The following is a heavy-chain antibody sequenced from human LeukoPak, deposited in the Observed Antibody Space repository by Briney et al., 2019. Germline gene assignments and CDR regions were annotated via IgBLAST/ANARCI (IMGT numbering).Heavy chain of an antibody. V-gene: IGHV3-7*01. CDR1: GFTFSSYW. CDR2: IKQDGSEK. D-gene: IGHD6-19*01. J-gene: IGHJ5*02. CDR3: AREFYSGGWIP. Sequence: PGGSLRLSCAASGFTFSSYWMSWVRQAPGKGLEWVANIKQDGSEKNYVDSVRGRFTISRDNAKNSLYLQMNSLRAEDTAVYYCAREFYSGGWIPWGQGTLVTVSS.